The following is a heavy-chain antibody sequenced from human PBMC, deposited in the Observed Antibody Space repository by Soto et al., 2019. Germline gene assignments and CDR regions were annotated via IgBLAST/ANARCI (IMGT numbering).Heavy chain of an antibody. J-gene: IGHJ6*02. CDR1: GGTFSSYA. Sequence: ASVKVSCKASGGTFSSYAISWVRQAPGQGLEWMGGIIPIFGTANYAQKFQGRVTITADESTSTAYMELSSLRSEDTAVYYCASIYCSSTSCYAGPSLSYYYYGMDVWGQGTTVTVSS. D-gene: IGHD2-2*01. CDR3: ASIYCSSTSCYAGPSLSYYYYGMDV. CDR2: IIPIFGTA. V-gene: IGHV1-69*13.